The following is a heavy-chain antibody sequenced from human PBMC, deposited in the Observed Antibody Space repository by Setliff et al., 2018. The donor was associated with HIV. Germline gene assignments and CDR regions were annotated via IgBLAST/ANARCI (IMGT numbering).Heavy chain of an antibody. CDR2: MNPNSGNT. CDR3: ARTPNDILTGYIPYYYYYGMDV. Sequence: ASVKVSCKASGYTFTSYDINWVRQATGQGLEWMGWMNPNSGNTGYAQKFQGRVTITRNTSISTAYMELSSLRSEDTAVYYCARTPNDILTGYIPYYYYYGMDVWGQGTTVTV. D-gene: IGHD3-9*01. V-gene: IGHV1-8*03. J-gene: IGHJ6*02. CDR1: GYTFTSYD.